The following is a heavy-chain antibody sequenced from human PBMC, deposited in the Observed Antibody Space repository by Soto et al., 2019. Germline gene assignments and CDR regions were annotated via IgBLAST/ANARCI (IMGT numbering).Heavy chain of an antibody. CDR3: ASPPTFDTSSWYYFDY. CDR1: GVTFSSYW. CDR2: IKQDGSEK. J-gene: IGHJ4*02. V-gene: IGHV3-7*05. D-gene: IGHD6-13*01. Sequence: GGSLILSCAASGVTFSSYWMSWVRQAPGKGLEWVANIKQDGSEKNYVDSVKGRFTISRDNAKNSLYLQMNGLRAEDTAVYYCASPPTFDTSSWYYFDYWGQGTLVTVSS.